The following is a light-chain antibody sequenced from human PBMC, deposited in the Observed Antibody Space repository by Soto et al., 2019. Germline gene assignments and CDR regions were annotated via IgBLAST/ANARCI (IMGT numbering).Light chain of an antibody. CDR1: NIGSKS. CDR3: QVWASTTAVP. V-gene: IGLV3-9*01. CDR2: RDY. J-gene: IGLJ2*01. Sequence: SYELTQPLSVSVALGQTARITCGGSNIGSKSVHWYQKRPGQAPVVVMSRDYHRPSEIPERFSGSNSGNTATLTISRAQAGDEADYYCQVWASTTAVPFGGGTELTVL.